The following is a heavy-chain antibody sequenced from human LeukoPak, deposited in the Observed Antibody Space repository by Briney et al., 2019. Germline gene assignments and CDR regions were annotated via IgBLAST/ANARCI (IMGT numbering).Heavy chain of an antibody. Sequence: GGSLRLSCAASGFTFSSYAMSWVRQAPGKGLEWVSAISGSGGSTYYADSVKGRFTISRDNSKNTLYLQMNSLRAEDTAVYYCAKDQADVVTALRLFDYWGQGTLVTVSS. CDR1: GFTFSSYA. CDR2: ISGSGGST. CDR3: AKDQADVVTALRLFDY. D-gene: IGHD2-21*02. J-gene: IGHJ4*02. V-gene: IGHV3-23*01.